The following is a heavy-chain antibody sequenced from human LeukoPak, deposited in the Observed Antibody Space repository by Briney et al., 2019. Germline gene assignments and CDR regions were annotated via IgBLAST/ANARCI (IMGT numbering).Heavy chain of an antibody. Sequence: SVKVSCKASGGTFSSYAISWVRQAPGQGLEWMGGIIPIFGTANYAQKFQGRVTITADESMSTAYMELSSLRSEDTAVYYCARDRVGYDYVWGSYPVSFDYWGQGTLVTVSS. CDR2: IIPIFGTA. D-gene: IGHD3-16*01. CDR1: GGTFSSYA. J-gene: IGHJ4*02. CDR3: ARDRVGYDYVWGSYPVSFDY. V-gene: IGHV1-69*01.